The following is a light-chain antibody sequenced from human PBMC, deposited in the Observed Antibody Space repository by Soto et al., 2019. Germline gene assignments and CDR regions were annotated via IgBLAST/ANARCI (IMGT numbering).Light chain of an antibody. V-gene: IGLV2-23*01. J-gene: IGLJ1*01. CDR1: SSDVGSYNL. CDR2: EGS. CDR3: CSYAGSSPLYV. Sequence: QFVLTQPASVSGSPGQSITISCTGTSSDVGSYNLVSWYQQHPGKAPKLMIYEGSKRPSGVSNRFSGSKSGNTASLTISGLQAEDEADYYCCSYAGSSPLYVFGTGTKVTVL.